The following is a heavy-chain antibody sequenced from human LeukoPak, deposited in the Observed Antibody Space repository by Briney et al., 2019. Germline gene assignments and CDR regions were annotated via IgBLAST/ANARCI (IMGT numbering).Heavy chain of an antibody. D-gene: IGHD7-27*01. J-gene: IGHJ6*03. CDR2: IYYSGST. CDR1: GGSISSYY. V-gene: IGHV4-59*01. CDR3: ARVTGSPALYWYYYMDV. Sequence: SETLSLTCTVSGGSISSYYWSWIRQPPGKGLEWIGYIYYSGSTNYNPSLKSRVTISVDTSKNQFSLKLSSVTAADTAVYYCARVTGSPALYWYYYMDVWGKGTTVTVSS.